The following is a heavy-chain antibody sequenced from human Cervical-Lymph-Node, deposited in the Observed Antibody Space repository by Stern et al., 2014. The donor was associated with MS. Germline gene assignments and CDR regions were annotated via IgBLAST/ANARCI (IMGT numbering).Heavy chain of an antibody. CDR3: ANGFCGGDCYYYEY. J-gene: IGHJ4*02. CDR1: GFTFSRYG. D-gene: IGHD2-21*02. CDR2: ISNDESNK. V-gene: IGHV3-30*18. Sequence: QLVESGGGVVQPGRSLRLSCAASGFTFSRYGMHWVRQAPGKGLEWVAVISNDESNKFYADAVKGPFTISRDNSKKTLYLQMNSLRAEDTAVYYCANGFCGGDCYYYEYWGQGTLVTVSS.